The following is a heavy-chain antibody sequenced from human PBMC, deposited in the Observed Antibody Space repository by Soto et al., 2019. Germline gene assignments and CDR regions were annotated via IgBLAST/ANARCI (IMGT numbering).Heavy chain of an antibody. Sequence: EVQLVESGGGLVMPGGSLRLSCAASGFTFSTDHMNWVRQAPGKGLEWVSSINPSSSHIYYADSVRGRFTISRDNSKNSMDLQMNSLRTEDAAVYYCARGYCGGGGCYLRRDAIDVWGQGTMVTVSS. D-gene: IGHD2-15*01. CDR2: INPSSSHI. CDR1: GFTFSTDH. V-gene: IGHV3-21*01. CDR3: ARGYCGGGGCYLRRDAIDV. J-gene: IGHJ3*01.